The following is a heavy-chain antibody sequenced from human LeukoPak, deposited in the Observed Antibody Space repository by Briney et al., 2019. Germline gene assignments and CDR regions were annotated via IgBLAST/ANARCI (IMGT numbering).Heavy chain of an antibody. D-gene: IGHD1-14*01. CDR2: LYSDGNT. CDR1: GFTVITND. CDR3: ARGVEPLAANTLAY. V-gene: IGHV3-53*01. J-gene: IGHJ4*02. Sequence: GGSLRLSCAASGFTVITNDMTWVRQAPGKGLEWVSVLYSDGNTKYADSVQGRFTISRDNSKNTLHLEMNSLSPDDTAVYCCARGVEPLAANTLAYWGQGTLVTVSS.